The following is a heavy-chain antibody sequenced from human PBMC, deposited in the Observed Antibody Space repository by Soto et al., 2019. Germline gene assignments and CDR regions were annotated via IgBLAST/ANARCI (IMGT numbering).Heavy chain of an antibody. J-gene: IGHJ4*02. CDR3: ARQGSY. CDR2: IYRTGST. Sequence: PSETLSLTCAVYGGPFASNNWWTWVRQPPGQGLEWIGEIYRTGSTNYNPSLKSRVTISADPSKNQVSLTLTSVTAADTALYDCARQGSYWGQGALVTVSS. V-gene: IGHV4-4*02. CDR1: GGPFASNNW.